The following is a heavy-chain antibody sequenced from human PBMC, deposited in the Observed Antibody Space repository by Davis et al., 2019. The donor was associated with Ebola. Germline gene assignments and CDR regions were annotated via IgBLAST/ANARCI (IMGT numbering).Heavy chain of an antibody. CDR3: AREGSSTYFDY. V-gene: IGHV3-33*01. CDR1: GFTFSSYG. Sequence: GGSLRLSCAASGFTFSSYGMHWVRQAPGKGREWVAVIWYDGSNKYYADSVKGRFTISRDNSKNTLYLQMNSLRAEDTAVYYCAREGSSTYFDYWGQGTLVTVSS. J-gene: IGHJ4*02. D-gene: IGHD1-26*01. CDR2: IWYDGSNK.